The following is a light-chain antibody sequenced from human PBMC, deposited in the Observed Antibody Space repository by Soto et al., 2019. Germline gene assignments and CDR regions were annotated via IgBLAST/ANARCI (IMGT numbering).Light chain of an antibody. CDR2: EVT. CDR1: SSDVGGYNY. V-gene: IGLV2-8*01. J-gene: IGLJ1*01. CDR3: SSYAGSNNYV. Sequence: QSVLTQPPSASGSPGQSVTISCTGTSSDVGGYNYVSWYQQHPGKAPKLIIYEVTKRPSGVPDRFSGSKSGNTASLTVSGLQGEDEADYYCSSYAGSNNYVFGTGTKVTVL.